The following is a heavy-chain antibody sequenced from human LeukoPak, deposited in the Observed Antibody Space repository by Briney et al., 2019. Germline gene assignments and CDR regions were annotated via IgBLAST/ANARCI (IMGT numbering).Heavy chain of an antibody. CDR3: AREITMVRGVLGKFDP. CDR1: GYTFTSYG. V-gene: IGHV1-18*01. CDR2: ISAYNGNT. D-gene: IGHD3-10*01. J-gene: IGHJ5*02. Sequence: ASVKVSCKASGYTFTSYGISWVRQAPGQGLEWMGWISAYNGNTNYAQKLQGRVTMTTDTSTSTAYMELRSLRSDDTAVYYCAREITMVRGVLGKFDPWGQGTLVTVSS.